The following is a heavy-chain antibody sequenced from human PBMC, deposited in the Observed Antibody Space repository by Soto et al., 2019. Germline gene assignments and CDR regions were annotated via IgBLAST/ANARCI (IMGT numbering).Heavy chain of an antibody. CDR2: INHSGST. CDR3: ASFSSSWSGSSYFDY. CDR1: GGSFSGYY. D-gene: IGHD6-13*01. V-gene: IGHV4-34*01. Sequence: QVQLQQWGAGLLKPSETLSLTCAVYGGSFSGYYWSWVRQPPGKGLEWIGEINHSGSTNYNRSVKSRVTISEDTSKHQFSLKLSSVTAADTAVYYCASFSSSWSGSSYFDYWGQGTLVTVSS. J-gene: IGHJ4*02.